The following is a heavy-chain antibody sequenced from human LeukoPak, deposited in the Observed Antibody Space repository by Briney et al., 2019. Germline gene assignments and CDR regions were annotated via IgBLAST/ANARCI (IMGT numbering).Heavy chain of an antibody. CDR3: AKQSAGSAAWYSLHYDF. CDR2: VDGGGGGT. J-gene: IGHJ4*02. D-gene: IGHD6-13*01. CDR1: GLSFSNAW. V-gene: IGHV3-23*01. Sequence: GGSLRLSCAASGLSFSNAWMNWVRQAPGRGLEWVSSVDGGGGGTYYADSVKGRFTISRDNSKDTLYLQMNGLRAEDTAVYFCAKQSAGSAAWYSLHYDFWGQGTLVTVSS.